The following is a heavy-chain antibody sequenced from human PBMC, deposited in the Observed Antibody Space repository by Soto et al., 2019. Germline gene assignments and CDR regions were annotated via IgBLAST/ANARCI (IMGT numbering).Heavy chain of an antibody. Sequence: QVQLVESGGGVVQPGRSLRLSCAASGFTFSSYGMHWVRQAPGKGLEWVAVIWYDGSNKYYAYSVKGRFTISRDNSKNTLYLQMKSLRPDDTAVSYCARRDGSGSSPPFDYRGQGTLVTVSS. V-gene: IGHV3-33*01. CDR3: ARRDGSGSSPPFDY. CDR2: IWYDGSNK. CDR1: GFTFSSYG. J-gene: IGHJ4*02. D-gene: IGHD3-10*01.